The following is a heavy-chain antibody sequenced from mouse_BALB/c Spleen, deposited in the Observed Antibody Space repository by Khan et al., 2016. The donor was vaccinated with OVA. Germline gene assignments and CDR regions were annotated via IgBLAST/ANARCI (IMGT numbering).Heavy chain of an antibody. V-gene: IGHV1S81*02. CDR1: GYTFTSYY. CDR3: TRSGYGSFAY. J-gene: IGHJ3*01. Sequence: VQLQQSGAELVKPGASVKLSCKASGYTFTSYYMYWVKQRPGQGLEWIGEINPSDGDTNFNEKFKSKATLTVDQSSNTAYMQLSSLASEDSAVYYCTRSGYGSFAYWGQGTLVTVSA. D-gene: IGHD2-2*01. CDR2: INPSDGDT.